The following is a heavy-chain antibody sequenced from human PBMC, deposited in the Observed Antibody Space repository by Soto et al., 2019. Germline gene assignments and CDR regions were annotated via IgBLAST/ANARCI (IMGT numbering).Heavy chain of an antibody. CDR2: ISSRSSYI. Sequence: EVQLVESGGGLVKPGGSLRLSCAASGFTFSSYSMNWVRQAPGTGLEWVSSISSRSSYIYYADSVKGRFTISRDNAKNSLYLQMNSLRAEDTAVYYCARGYHYYDSSGYDKWDAFDIWGQGTMVTVSS. D-gene: IGHD3-22*01. CDR3: ARGYHYYDSSGYDKWDAFDI. CDR1: GFTFSSYS. V-gene: IGHV3-21*01. J-gene: IGHJ3*02.